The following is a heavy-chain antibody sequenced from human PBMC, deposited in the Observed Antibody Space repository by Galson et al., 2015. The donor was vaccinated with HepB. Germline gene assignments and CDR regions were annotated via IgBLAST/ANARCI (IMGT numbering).Heavy chain of an antibody. D-gene: IGHD3-9*01. CDR1: GYSFTSYW. V-gene: IGHV5-51*01. Sequence: QSGAEVKKPGESLKISCKGSGYSFTSYWIGWVRQMTGKGLEWMGIIYPDDSDTRYSPSFQGQVTISADKSISTAYLQWSSLKASDTAMYYCASIRYYDILTGKSRDAFDIWGQGTMVTVSS. J-gene: IGHJ3*02. CDR2: IYPDDSDT. CDR3: ASIRYYDILTGKSRDAFDI.